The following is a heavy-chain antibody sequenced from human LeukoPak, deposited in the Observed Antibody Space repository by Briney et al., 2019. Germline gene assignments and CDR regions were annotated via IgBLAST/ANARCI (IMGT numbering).Heavy chain of an antibody. CDR2: IYYSGST. Sequence: MASETLSLTCTVSGGSISSYYWSWIRQPPGKGLEWIGYIYYSGSTNYNPSLKSRVTMSVDTSKNQFSLKLSSVTAADTAVYYCARDRSAGWFDPWGQGTLVTVSS. CDR1: GGSISSYY. V-gene: IGHV4-59*01. CDR3: ARDRSAGWFDP. J-gene: IGHJ5*02.